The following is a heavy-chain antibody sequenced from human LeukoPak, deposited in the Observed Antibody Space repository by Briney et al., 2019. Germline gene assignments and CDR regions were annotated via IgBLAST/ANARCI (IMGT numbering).Heavy chain of an antibody. V-gene: IGHV1-8*01. CDR1: GDTFTSYD. J-gene: IGHJ6*02. Sequence: ASVKVSCKASGDTFTSYDINWVRQATGQGLEWRGWMNPNSGNTGYAQKFQVRVTMTRNTSISTAYMELSSLRSEATAVYYCARFPYYDFWSGYSNLVYYYGMDVWGQGTTVTVSS. CDR2: MNPNSGNT. D-gene: IGHD3-3*01. CDR3: ARFPYYDFWSGYSNLVYYYGMDV.